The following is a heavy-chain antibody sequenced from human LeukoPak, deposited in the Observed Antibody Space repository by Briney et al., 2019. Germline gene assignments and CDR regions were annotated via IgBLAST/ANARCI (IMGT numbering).Heavy chain of an antibody. Sequence: PSETLSLTCAVYGGSFSGYYWSWVRQAPGKGLEWVSAISGSGGSTYYADSVKGRFTISRDNSKNTLYLQMNSLRAEDTAVYYCANFHSLNWFDPWGQGTLVTVSS. CDR3: ANFHSLNWFDP. V-gene: IGHV3-23*01. J-gene: IGHJ5*02. CDR2: ISGSGGST. D-gene: IGHD6-13*01. CDR1: GGSFSGYY.